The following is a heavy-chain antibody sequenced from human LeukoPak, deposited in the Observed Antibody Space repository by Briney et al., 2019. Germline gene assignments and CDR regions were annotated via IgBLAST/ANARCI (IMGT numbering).Heavy chain of an antibody. D-gene: IGHD1-7*01. CDR3: AKAPTGTTDYFDY. CDR1: GFTFSSYS. J-gene: IGHJ4*02. V-gene: IGHV3-21*04. Sequence: GGSLRLSCAASGFTFSSYSMNWVRQAPGKGLEWVSSISSSSSYIYYADSVKGRFTISRDNAKNSLYLQMNSLRAEDTAVYYCAKAPTGTTDYFDYWGQGTLVTVSS. CDR2: ISSSSSYI.